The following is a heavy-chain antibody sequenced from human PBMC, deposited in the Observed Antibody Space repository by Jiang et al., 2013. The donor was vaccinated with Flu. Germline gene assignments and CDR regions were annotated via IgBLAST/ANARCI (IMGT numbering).Heavy chain of an antibody. Sequence: VQLLESGGGVVQPGGSLRLSCAASGFTFNNYDIHWVRQVPGKGLEWVAFIRFDGSNKYYLDSVKGRFTISRDNSKNTVYLQMNSLRGEDTAVYYCAKDLGGIMKERAYDFWSGYYYSFGMDVWGQGTTVTVSS. CDR1: GFTFNNYD. J-gene: IGHJ6*02. D-gene: IGHD3-3*01. V-gene: IGHV3-30*02. CDR2: IRFDGSNK. CDR3: AKDLGGIMKERAYDFWSGYYYSFGMDV.